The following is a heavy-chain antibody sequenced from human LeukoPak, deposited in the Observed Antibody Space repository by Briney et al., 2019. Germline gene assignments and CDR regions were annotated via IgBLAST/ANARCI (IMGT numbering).Heavy chain of an antibody. CDR1: GGSSSGYY. V-gene: IGHV4-34*01. D-gene: IGHD2-15*01. Sequence: SQTLSLTCAVYGGSSSGYYWSWIRQPPGKGLEWIGEINHSGSTNYNTSLKTRVTISVDTSKNQFSLKLSSGTAADTAVYFCARGWALPLYYYYGMDVRGQGTTVTVSS. CDR3: ARGWALPLYYYYGMDV. J-gene: IGHJ6*02. CDR2: INHSGST.